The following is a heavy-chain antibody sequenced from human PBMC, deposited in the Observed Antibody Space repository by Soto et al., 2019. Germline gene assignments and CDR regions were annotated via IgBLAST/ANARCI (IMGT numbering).Heavy chain of an antibody. CDR2: IIPIFGTA. Sequence: QVQLVQSGAEVKKRGSSVKVSCKASGGTFSGYAISWVRQAPGQGLEWMGGIIPIFGTANYAQKFQGRVTITADESTSTAYMELSSLRSEDTAVYYCARRLTTMVRGVISYYGMDVWGQGTTVTVSS. V-gene: IGHV1-69*12. CDR3: ARRLTTMVRGVISYYGMDV. CDR1: GGTFSGYA. J-gene: IGHJ6*02. D-gene: IGHD3-10*01.